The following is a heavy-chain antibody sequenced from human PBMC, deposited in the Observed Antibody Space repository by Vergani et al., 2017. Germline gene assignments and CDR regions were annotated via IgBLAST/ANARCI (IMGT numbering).Heavy chain of an antibody. CDR1: GFTFSTYA. CDR2: IYYDGSKK. D-gene: IGHD2-15*01. V-gene: IGHV3-33*01. CDR3: VREGSYCSSTSCGNPSYVYDYYRDV. J-gene: IGHJ6*03. Sequence: QVQLVESGGGVVQPGRSLRLSCTSSGFTFSTYAMHWVRQAPGKGLEWVAIIYYDGSKKYYADSVKGRFTISRDNSRNTLDLLMSSLRAEDTAIYYCVREGSYCSSTSCGNPSYVYDYYRDVWGKGTTVTVS.